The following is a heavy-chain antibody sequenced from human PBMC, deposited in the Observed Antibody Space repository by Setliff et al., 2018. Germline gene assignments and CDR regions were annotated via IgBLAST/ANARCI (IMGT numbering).Heavy chain of an antibody. Sequence: PGGSLRLSCAASGFTFSTYAMSWVRQTPGKGLEWVSTISGSAQTTYYADSVKGRFTISRDNSKNTLYLQMNSLGAEDTAVYYCAKVYYYDSSGYLNWGQGALVTVSS. V-gene: IGHV3-23*01. CDR3: AKVYYYDSSGYLN. J-gene: IGHJ4*02. CDR1: GFTFSTYA. CDR2: ISGSAQTT. D-gene: IGHD3-22*01.